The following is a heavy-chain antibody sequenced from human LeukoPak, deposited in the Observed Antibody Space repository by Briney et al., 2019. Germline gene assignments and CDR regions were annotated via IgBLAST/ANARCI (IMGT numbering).Heavy chain of an antibody. J-gene: IGHJ6*02. CDR2: ISGSGGST. Sequence: GGSLGLSCAASGFTFSSYAMSWVRQAPGKGLEWVSAISGSGGSTYYADSVKGRFTISRDNSKNTLYLQMNSLRAEDTAVYYCAKRYCSGGSCYQFHYYYGMDVWGQGTTVTVSS. V-gene: IGHV3-23*01. D-gene: IGHD2-15*01. CDR3: AKRYCSGGSCYQFHYYYGMDV. CDR1: GFTFSSYA.